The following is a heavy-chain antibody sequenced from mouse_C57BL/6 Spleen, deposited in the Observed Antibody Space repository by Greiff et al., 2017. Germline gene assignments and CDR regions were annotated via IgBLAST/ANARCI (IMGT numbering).Heavy chain of an antibody. Sequence: QVQLQQSGAELVQPGASVKLSCKASGYTFTSYWMHWVKQRPGRGLEWLGRIDPSSGGTKYNEKFKSKATLTVDKPSSTAYMQLSSLTSEDSAVYYCERSSYYCGSYGDAMDYWGQGTSVTVSS. V-gene: IGHV1-72*01. CDR3: ERSSYYCGSYGDAMDY. CDR1: GYTFTSYW. D-gene: IGHD1-1*01. CDR2: IDPSSGGT. J-gene: IGHJ4*01.